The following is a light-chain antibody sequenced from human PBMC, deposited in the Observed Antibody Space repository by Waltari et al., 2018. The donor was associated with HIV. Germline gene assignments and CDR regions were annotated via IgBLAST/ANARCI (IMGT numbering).Light chain of an antibody. CDR1: SPNLGSNT. V-gene: IGLV1-44*01. CDR3: AAWDDSLNAYV. Sequence: QSVLTQTPSASGTPGQRVIVSCSGRSPNLGSNTVNWYQQLPGAAPRLLIHSLDQRPSGVPDRFSGSKSGASASLAISGLQSEDEADYYCAAWDDSLNAYVFGGGTKVTVL. J-gene: IGLJ1*01. CDR2: SLD.